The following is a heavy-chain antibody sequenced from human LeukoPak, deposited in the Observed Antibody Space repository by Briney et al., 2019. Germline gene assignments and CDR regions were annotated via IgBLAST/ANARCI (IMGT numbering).Heavy chain of an antibody. Sequence: GASVNVSCKASGYTFTSYYMHWVRQAPGQRLEWMGIINPSGGSRSYAQKFQGRVTMTRDTSTSTVYMELSSLRSEDTAVYYCARGSIVGAKTLGFGAFDIWGQGTMVTVSS. J-gene: IGHJ3*02. D-gene: IGHD1-26*01. CDR3: ARGSIVGAKTLGFGAFDI. CDR2: INPSGGSR. CDR1: GYTFTSYY. V-gene: IGHV1-46*01.